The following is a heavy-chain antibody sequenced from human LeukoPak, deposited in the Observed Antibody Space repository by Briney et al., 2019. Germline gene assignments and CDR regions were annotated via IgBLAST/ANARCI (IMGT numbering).Heavy chain of an antibody. V-gene: IGHV4-4*07. CDR3: ARVTGYRIEDYFDY. CDR1: GGSISSYY. Sequence: SETLSLTCTVSGGSISSYYWSWIRQPAGKGLEWIGRIYTSGSTNYNPPLKSRVTMSVDTSKNQFSLNLSSVTAPDTAVYYCARVTGYRIEDYFDYWGQGTLVTVSS. J-gene: IGHJ4*02. D-gene: IGHD6-13*01. CDR2: IYTSGST.